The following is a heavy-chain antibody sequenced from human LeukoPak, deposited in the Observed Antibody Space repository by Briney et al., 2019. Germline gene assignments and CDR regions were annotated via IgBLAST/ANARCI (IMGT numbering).Heavy chain of an antibody. Sequence: GGSLXXSCAASGFTFRRYSMSWVRQAPGKGLEGGANIKQDGSEIYYVDSVKGRFTISRDNAKNSLYLQTNSLRAEDTALYYCARIEDYGGDSKWFEFWGQGTLVTVSS. CDR3: ARIEDYGGDSKWFEF. V-gene: IGHV3-7*01. CDR2: IKQDGSEI. D-gene: IGHD4-23*01. J-gene: IGHJ4*02. CDR1: GFTFRRYS.